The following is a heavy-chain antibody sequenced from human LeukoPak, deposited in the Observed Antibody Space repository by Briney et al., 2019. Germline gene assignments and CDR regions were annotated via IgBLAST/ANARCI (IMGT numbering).Heavy chain of an antibody. CDR2: IYNSGST. Sequence: SSETLSLTCTVSGGSISSYYWSWIRQPAGKGLEWIGRIYNSGSTTYNPSLKSRVTISVDTSKNQFSLKLSSVTAADTAVYYCARDGGRDGYYNPPHYWGQGTLVTVSS. J-gene: IGHJ4*02. CDR1: GGSISSYY. D-gene: IGHD5-24*01. V-gene: IGHV4-4*07. CDR3: ARDGGRDGYYNPPHY.